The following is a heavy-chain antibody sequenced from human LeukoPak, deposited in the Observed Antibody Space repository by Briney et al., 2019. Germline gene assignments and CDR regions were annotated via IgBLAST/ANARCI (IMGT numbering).Heavy chain of an antibody. V-gene: IGHV1-2*02. D-gene: IGHD3-10*01. CDR1: GYTFTGYY. J-gene: IGHJ4*02. Sequence: ASVKVSCKASGYTFTGYYMHWVRQAPGQGLEWMGWINPNSGGTNYAQKFQGRVTMTRDTSISTAYMELSRLRSDDTAVYYCARVEGRYYYGSGSAGSFDYWGQGTLVTVSS. CDR2: INPNSGGT. CDR3: ARVEGRYYYGSGSAGSFDY.